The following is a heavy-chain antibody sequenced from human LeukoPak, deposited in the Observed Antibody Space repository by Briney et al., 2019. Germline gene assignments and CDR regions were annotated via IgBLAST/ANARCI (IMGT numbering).Heavy chain of an antibody. J-gene: IGHJ5*02. CDR1: GFTFSSYA. CDR2: ISGSGGST. V-gene: IGHV3-23*01. Sequence: GGSLRLSCAASGFTFSSYAMSWVRQAPGKGLEWVSAISGSGGSTYYAHSVKCRFTISRDKSKNTLYLQMNSLRAEDTAVYYCAKDPTMYSSGWELNWFDPWGQGTLVTVSS. D-gene: IGHD6-19*01. CDR3: AKDPTMYSSGWELNWFDP.